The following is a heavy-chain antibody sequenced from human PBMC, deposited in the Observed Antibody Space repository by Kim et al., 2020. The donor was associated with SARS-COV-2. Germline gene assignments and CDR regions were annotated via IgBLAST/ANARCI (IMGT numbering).Heavy chain of an antibody. J-gene: IGHJ4*02. Sequence: GGSLRLSCAASGFTFSSYGMHWVRQAPGKGLEWVAVIWYDGSNKYYADSVKGRFTISRDNSKNTLYLQMNSLRAEDTAVYYCAKDQVGATYLDYWGQGTLVTVSS. CDR2: IWYDGSNK. D-gene: IGHD1-26*01. CDR3: AKDQVGATYLDY. V-gene: IGHV3-33*06. CDR1: GFTFSSYG.